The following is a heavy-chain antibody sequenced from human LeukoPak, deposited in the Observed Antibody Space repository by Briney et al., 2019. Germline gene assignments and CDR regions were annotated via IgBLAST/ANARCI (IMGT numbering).Heavy chain of an antibody. Sequence: PSETLSLTCTVSGGSISSYYWSWIRQPPGKGLEWIGYIYYSGSTNYNPSLKSRVTISVDTSKNQFPLKLSSVTAADTAVYYCARLPVDCSSTSCYTHDYWGQGTLVTVSS. CDR3: ARLPVDCSSTSCYTHDY. V-gene: IGHV4-59*08. J-gene: IGHJ4*02. CDR1: GGSISSYY. D-gene: IGHD2-2*02. CDR2: IYYSGST.